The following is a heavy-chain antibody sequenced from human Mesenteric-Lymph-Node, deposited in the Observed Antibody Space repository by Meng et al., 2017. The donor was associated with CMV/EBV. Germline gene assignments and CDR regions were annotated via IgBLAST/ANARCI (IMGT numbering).Heavy chain of an antibody. CDR1: GFTFSSYA. CDR2: ISYGGSNK. D-gene: IGHD1-26*01. Sequence: GGSLRLSCAASGFTFSSYAMHWVRQAPGKGLEWVAVISYGGSNKYYADSVKGRFTISRDNSKNTLYLQMNSLRAEDTAVYYCARGVVGATPFDYWGQGTLVTVSS. J-gene: IGHJ4*02. V-gene: IGHV3-30*14. CDR3: ARGVVGATPFDY.